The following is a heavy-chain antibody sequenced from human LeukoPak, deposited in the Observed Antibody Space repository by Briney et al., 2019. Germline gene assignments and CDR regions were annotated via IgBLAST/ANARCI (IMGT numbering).Heavy chain of an antibody. V-gene: IGHV3-66*01. CDR2: IYSGGST. D-gene: IGHD6-25*01. CDR3: ARDAAYYYGMDV. J-gene: IGHJ6*02. Sequence: PGGSLRLSCAASGFTVSSNYMSWVRQAPGKGLEWVSVIYSGGSTYYADSVKGRFTISRDNSKNTLYLQMNSLRAEDTAVYYCARDAAYYYGMDVWGQGTTVTVSS. CDR1: GFTVSSNY.